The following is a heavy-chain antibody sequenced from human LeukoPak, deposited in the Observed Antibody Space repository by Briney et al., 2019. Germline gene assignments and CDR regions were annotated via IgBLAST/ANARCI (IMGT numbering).Heavy chain of an antibody. CDR1: GFTFSNYN. Sequence: GGSLRLSCAVSGFTFSNYNRNWVRQAPGEGLEWVSHISGSSSAIYYADSVKGRFTISRDNAKNSLYLQMNSLRAEDTAVYYCARVIVYIYYYYMDVWGKGTTVTVSS. D-gene: IGHD3-16*02. CDR2: ISGSSSAI. V-gene: IGHV3-48*01. J-gene: IGHJ6*03. CDR3: ARVIVYIYYYYMDV.